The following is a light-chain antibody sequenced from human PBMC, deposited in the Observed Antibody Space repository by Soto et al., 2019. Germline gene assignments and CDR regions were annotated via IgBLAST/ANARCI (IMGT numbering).Light chain of an antibody. V-gene: IGLV2-23*01. CDR1: SSDVGSYNF. CDR3: CTDGGSYV. Sequence: QSALTQPASVSGSPGQSITISCSGTSSDVGSYNFVSWYHQHPGKAPKLIIYEDSKRPSGVSDRFSGSKSGNTASLTISGLQAEDEADYYCCTDGGSYVFGTGTKVTVL. CDR2: EDS. J-gene: IGLJ1*01.